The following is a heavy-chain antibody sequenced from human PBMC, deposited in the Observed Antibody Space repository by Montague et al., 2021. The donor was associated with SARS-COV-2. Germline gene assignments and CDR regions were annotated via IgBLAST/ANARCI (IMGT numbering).Heavy chain of an antibody. CDR3: ARKGSGRSDLAY. D-gene: IGHD1-26*01. V-gene: IGHV4-34*01. CDR1: GGSFSGYY. CDR2: ISHSGST. Sequence: SETLSLTCAVYGGSFSGYYWSWIRQPPGKGLEWIGEISHSGSTNYNPSLKSRVSMSVDKSWNQFSLRLTSVTAADTAIYYRARKGSGRSDLAYWGQRTLVTVSS. J-gene: IGHJ4*02.